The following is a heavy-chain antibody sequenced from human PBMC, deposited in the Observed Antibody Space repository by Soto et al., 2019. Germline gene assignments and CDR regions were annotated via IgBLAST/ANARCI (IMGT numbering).Heavy chain of an antibody. J-gene: IGHJ3*01. V-gene: IGHV1-2*02. CDR2: MNPKSGGT. CDR3: AIGYCSTASCYFSVRPLDF. D-gene: IGHD2-2*01. CDR1: GYSFTGYY. Sequence: QVQLVQSGAEVKKPGASVKVSCKASGYSFTGYYIHWVRQAPGQGLECMGWMNPKSGGTNYAQKFQGRVSMTRDTSVITAYMELSRLRSDDTAVYYCAIGYCSTASCYFSVRPLDFWGQGTMVTVSS.